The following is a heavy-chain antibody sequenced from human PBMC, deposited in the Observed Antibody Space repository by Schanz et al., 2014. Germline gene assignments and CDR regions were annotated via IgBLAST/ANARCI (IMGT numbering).Heavy chain of an antibody. Sequence: EVHLLESGGGLVQPGGSLRLSCAASGFTFSNHALSWVRQAPGRGLEWVSSISPSSSYIYYADSVKGRFTISRDNAKNSLYLQMNSLTAEDTAVYYCARGVRIDYWGQGTLVTVSS. CDR2: ISPSSSYI. CDR1: GFTFSNHA. J-gene: IGHJ4*02. V-gene: IGHV3-21*01. CDR3: ARGVRIDY. D-gene: IGHD3-3*01.